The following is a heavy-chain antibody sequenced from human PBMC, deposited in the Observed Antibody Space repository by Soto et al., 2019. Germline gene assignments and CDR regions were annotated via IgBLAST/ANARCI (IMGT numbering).Heavy chain of an antibody. J-gene: IGHJ4*02. D-gene: IGHD1-7*01. V-gene: IGHV5-51*03. CDR2: IYPSDSDT. Sequence: EVQLVQSGPEVKKSGESLKISCKGSGYSFTSNWIGWVRQMPGKGLEWMGIIYPSDSDTRYSPSFQGQVTISADKSISTAYLQWSRLKASDTAMYYCARPPSGTTTFFDSWGQGTLVTVSS. CDR3: ARPPSGTTTFFDS. CDR1: GYSFTSNW.